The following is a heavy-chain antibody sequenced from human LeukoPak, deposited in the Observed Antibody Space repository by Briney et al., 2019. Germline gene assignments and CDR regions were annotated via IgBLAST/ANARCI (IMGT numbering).Heavy chain of an antibody. CDR2: IIPILGIA. J-gene: IGHJ3*02. D-gene: IGHD6-19*01. CDR3: ARAQRIAVAGTRGDAFDI. V-gene: IGHV1-69*04. CDR1: GGTFSSYA. Sequence: GSSVKVSCKASGGTFSSYAISWVRQAPGQGLEWMGRIIPILGIANYAQKFQGRVTITADKSTSTAYMELSSLRSEDTAVYYCARAQRIAVAGTRGDAFDIWGQGTMVTVSS.